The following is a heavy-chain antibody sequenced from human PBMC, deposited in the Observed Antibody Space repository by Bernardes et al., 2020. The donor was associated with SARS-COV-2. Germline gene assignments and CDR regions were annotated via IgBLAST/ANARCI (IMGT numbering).Heavy chain of an antibody. CDR2: ITDSGDST. V-gene: IGHV3-23*01. Sequence: GWSLRLSCEASGFTFRTYTMNWVRQAPGKGLEWVSTITDSGDSTYYADSVKGRFTISRDNSKDRLYLQMNSLRAEDTAVYFCAKRRVEWELLHYFDSWGQGTLVTVSS. D-gene: IGHD1-26*01. CDR1: GFTFRTYT. CDR3: AKRRVEWELLHYFDS. J-gene: IGHJ4*02.